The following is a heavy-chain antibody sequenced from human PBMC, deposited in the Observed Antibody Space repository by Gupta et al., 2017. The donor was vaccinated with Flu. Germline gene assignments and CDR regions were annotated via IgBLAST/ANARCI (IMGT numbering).Heavy chain of an antibody. Sequence: QVQLVQSGAEVKKPGSSVKVSCKASGVTFSSYAISWVRQAPGQGLEWMGGIITMFRTANYAQKFQGRVTITADESTNTASMELSSLRSDDTAVYFCARSVTYYDSYFDYWGQGTLGTVSS. CDR2: IITMFRTA. CDR3: ARSVTYYDSYFDY. CDR1: GVTFSSYA. J-gene: IGHJ4*02. V-gene: IGHV1-69*01. D-gene: IGHD1-26*01.